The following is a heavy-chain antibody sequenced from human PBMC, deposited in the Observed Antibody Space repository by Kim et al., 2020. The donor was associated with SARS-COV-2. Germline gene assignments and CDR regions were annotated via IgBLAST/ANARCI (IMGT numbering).Heavy chain of an antibody. CDR2: IYYSGST. V-gene: IGHV4-61*01. CDR1: GGSVSSGSYY. CDR3: ARGSGIAVAVTDFDY. J-gene: IGHJ4*01. D-gene: IGHD6-19*01. Sequence: SETLSLTCTVSGGSVSSGSYYWSWIRQPPGKGLEWIGYIYYSGSTNYNPSLKSRVTISVDTSKNQFSLKLSSVTAADTAVYYCARGSGIAVAVTDFDYWG.